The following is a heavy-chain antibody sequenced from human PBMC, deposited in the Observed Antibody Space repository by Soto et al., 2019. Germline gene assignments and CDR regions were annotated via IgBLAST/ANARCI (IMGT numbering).Heavy chain of an antibody. J-gene: IGHJ6*02. V-gene: IGHV1-69*01. CDR3: ARAYRETYCYAMDV. D-gene: IGHD1-26*01. CDR2: IIPMFGIG. Sequence: QVQLVQSGAEVKMPGSSVRVSCKASGGSFSNYAISWVRQAPGQGLEWMGGIIPMFGIGNYAEKFLGRVTITADESTSTSHMELSSLRSEDPAVYFCARAYRETYCYAMDVWGPGTRVNVS. CDR1: GGSFSNYA.